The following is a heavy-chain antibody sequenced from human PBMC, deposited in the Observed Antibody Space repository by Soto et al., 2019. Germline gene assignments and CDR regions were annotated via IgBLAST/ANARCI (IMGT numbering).Heavy chain of an antibody. CDR2: IYYTGGS. V-gene: IGHV4-30-4*02. Sequence: XTLSLASTVSGXSVNTDVYWSWIRQPPGKGLEWIGHIYYTGGSFYNHSLRSRLTMSVDTSKNQFSLQLRYVTAADTAVYFCARGVFGAYLDYWGQGTLLTVSP. D-gene: IGHD3-16*01. CDR3: ARGVFGAYLDY. J-gene: IGHJ4*02. CDR1: GXSVNTDVY.